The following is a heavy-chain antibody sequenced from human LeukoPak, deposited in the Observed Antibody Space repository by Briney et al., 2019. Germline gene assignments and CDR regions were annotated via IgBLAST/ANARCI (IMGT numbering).Heavy chain of an antibody. D-gene: IGHD3-9*01. J-gene: IGHJ6*02. Sequence: GGSLRLSCAASGFTFSSYAMSWVRQAPGKGLEWVSAISGSGGSTYYADSVKGRFTISRDNSKNTLYLQMNSLRAEDTAVYYCAKDSRYFDWLLTTSGMDVWGQGTTATVSS. CDR2: ISGSGGST. CDR1: GFTFSSYA. CDR3: AKDSRYFDWLLTTSGMDV. V-gene: IGHV3-23*01.